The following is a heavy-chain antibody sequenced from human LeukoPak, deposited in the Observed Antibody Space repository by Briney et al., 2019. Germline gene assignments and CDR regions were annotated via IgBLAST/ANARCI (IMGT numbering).Heavy chain of an antibody. V-gene: IGHV3-30*04. CDR3: ARVSNWNDEWNYFDY. CDR1: GFTFSSYA. D-gene: IGHD1-1*01. J-gene: IGHJ4*02. CDR2: ISYDGSNK. Sequence: GGSLRLSCAASGFTFSSYAMHWVRQAPGKGLEWVAVISYDGSNKYYADSVKGRFTISRDNSKNTLYLQMNSLRAEDTAVYYCARVSNWNDEWNYFDYWGQGTLVTVSS.